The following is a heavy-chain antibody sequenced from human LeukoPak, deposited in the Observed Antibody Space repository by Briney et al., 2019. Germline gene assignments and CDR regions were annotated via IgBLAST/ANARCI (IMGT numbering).Heavy chain of an antibody. V-gene: IGHV4-59*08. CDR2: VYYSGVT. Sequence: PSETLSLTCTVSGGSTGSDYWSWIRQPPGKGLEWIAYVYYSGVTSYNPSLKSRVAISIDTSKNQFSLNLSSVTAADTAVYYCARLSLHCSGGSCYRGAFDSWGQGTLVTVSS. J-gene: IGHJ4*02. CDR1: GGSTGSDY. CDR3: ARLSLHCSGGSCYRGAFDS. D-gene: IGHD2-15*01.